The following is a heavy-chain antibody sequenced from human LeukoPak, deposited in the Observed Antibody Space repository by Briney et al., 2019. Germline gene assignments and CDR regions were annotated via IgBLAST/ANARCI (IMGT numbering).Heavy chain of an antibody. CDR2: ISHGGST. V-gene: IGHV4-34*01. CDR1: GGSFRGYY. J-gene: IGHJ3*02. D-gene: IGHD2-8*02. CDR3: ARSRLWPTGTVDI. Sequence: KPSETLSLTCGVVGGSFRGYYWTWIRQSPGKGLEWIGEISHGGSTTYNPPLRSRVTISIDTSNDHFSLKLTSVTAADTALYFCARSRLWPTGTVDIWDRGTMVTVSS.